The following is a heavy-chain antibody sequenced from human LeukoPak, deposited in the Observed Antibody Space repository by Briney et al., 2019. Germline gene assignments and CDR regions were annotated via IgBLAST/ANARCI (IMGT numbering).Heavy chain of an antibody. D-gene: IGHD2-2*02. V-gene: IGHV3-48*03. CDR1: GFTFSSYE. J-gene: IGHJ6*02. CDR2: ISSSGSTI. CDR3: ARDHYGYCSSTSCYTKSYGMDV. Sequence: PGGSLRLSCAASGFTFSSYEMNWVRQAPGKGLEWVSYISSSGSTIYYADSVKGRFTISRDNAKNSQYLQMNSLRAEDTAVYYCARDHYGYCSSTSCYTKSYGMDVWGQGTTVTVSS.